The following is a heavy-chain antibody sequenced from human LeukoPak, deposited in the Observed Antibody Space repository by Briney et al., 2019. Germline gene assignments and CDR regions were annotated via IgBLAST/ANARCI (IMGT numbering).Heavy chain of an antibody. D-gene: IGHD2-2*01. CDR2: IYPGDSAT. Sequence: GESLKISCKGSGYSFTSYWIGWVRQMPGKGLEWMGIIYPGDSATRYSPSFQGQVTISADKSISTAYLQWSSLKASDTAMYYCARRKIVVVPAAEEAAFDIWGQGTMVTVSS. V-gene: IGHV5-51*01. CDR3: ARRKIVVVPAAEEAAFDI. CDR1: GYSFTSYW. J-gene: IGHJ3*02.